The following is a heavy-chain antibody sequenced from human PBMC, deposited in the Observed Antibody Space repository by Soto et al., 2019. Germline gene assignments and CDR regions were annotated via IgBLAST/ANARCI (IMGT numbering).Heavy chain of an antibody. CDR3: ARDRIAAAGPDYYYYYGMDV. J-gene: IGHJ6*04. CDR2: IIPIFGTA. V-gene: IGHV1-69*13. CDR1: GGTFSSYA. D-gene: IGHD6-13*01. Sequence: ASVKVSCKASGGTFSSYAISWVRQAPGQGLEWMGGIIPIFGTANYAQKFQGRVTITADESTSTAYMELSSLRSEDTAVYYCARDRIAAAGPDYYYYYGMDVWGKGTTVTVSS.